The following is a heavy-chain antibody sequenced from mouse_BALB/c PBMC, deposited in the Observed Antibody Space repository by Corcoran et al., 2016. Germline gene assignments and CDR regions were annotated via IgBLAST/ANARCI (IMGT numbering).Heavy chain of an antibody. CDR1: GFNIKDTY. J-gene: IGHJ1*01. V-gene: IGHV14-3*02. CDR3: ARWYWYFDV. CDR2: IDPANGNT. Sequence: EVQLQQSGAELVKPGASVKLSCTASGFNIKDTYMHWVKQRPEQGLEWIGRIDPANGNTKYDPKFQGKATITADPSSNTAYLKLSSLTSEDTAVDYGARWYWYFDVWGAGITVTVSS.